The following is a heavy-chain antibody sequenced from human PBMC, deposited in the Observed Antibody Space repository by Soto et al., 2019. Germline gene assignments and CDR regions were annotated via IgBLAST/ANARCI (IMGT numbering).Heavy chain of an antibody. J-gene: IGHJ2*01. V-gene: IGHV4-59*01. CDR1: GGSISSYF. CDR3: ATFNWYFDL. CDR2: IYYTGST. Sequence: QVQLQESGPGLVKPSETLSLTCTVSGGSISSYFWSWIRQPPGKGLEWIGYIYYTGSTNYNPSLKGRVTISVDTSKNQFSLPLSSVTAADTALYYCATFNWYFDLWGRGTLVTVSS.